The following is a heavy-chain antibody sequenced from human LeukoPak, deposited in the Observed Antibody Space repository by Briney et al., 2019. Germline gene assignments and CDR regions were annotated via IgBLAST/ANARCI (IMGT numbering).Heavy chain of an antibody. CDR3: AARDGKQSGLDY. J-gene: IGHJ4*02. Sequence: PSETLSLTCTVSGGSVSDSSYYWGWIRQPPGKGLEWIGSFYYTGGTYYSPSFRSRVIISADTSKNQFSLKLSSVTAADTAVYYCAARDGKQSGLDYWDQGTLVTVSS. CDR2: FYYTGGT. V-gene: IGHV4-39*07. D-gene: IGHD5-24*01. CDR1: GGSVSDSSYY.